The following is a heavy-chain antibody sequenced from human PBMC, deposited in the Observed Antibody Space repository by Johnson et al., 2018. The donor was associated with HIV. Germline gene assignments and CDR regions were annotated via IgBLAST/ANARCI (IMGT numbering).Heavy chain of an antibody. D-gene: IGHD3-22*01. V-gene: IGHV3-74*01. CDR2: ISHDGSDI. J-gene: IGHJ3*01. CDR3: ARAYYDSGGYYPHAFHV. Sequence: VQLVESGGGLVQPGQSLRLSCAGSGFTFNKYWMHWVRQVPGKGLVWVSRISHDGSDISYADSVKGRFTISRDNAKNTLYLQMNSLRAEDTAVYYCARAYYDSGGYYPHAFHVWGQGTVVTVSS. CDR1: GFTFNKYW.